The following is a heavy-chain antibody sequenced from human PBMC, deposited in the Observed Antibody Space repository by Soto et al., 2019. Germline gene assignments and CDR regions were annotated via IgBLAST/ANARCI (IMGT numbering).Heavy chain of an antibody. Sequence: SETRSLTCNVSGGSIRNYYWTWVRQSPEKGLEWIGYMYYNGNINYNPSLKSRVTISIDTSKNQFSLTLKSVTAADTAVYYCASGGNWFDPWGQGVLVTVSS. CDR2: MYYNGNI. D-gene: IGHD3-16*01. CDR3: ASGGNWFDP. V-gene: IGHV4-59*01. CDR1: GGSIRNYY. J-gene: IGHJ5*02.